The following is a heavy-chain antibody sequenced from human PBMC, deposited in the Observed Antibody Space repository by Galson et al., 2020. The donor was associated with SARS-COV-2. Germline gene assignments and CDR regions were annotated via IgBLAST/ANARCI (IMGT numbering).Heavy chain of an antibody. CDR1: GFRFSDYY. J-gene: IGHJ4*02. D-gene: IGHD3-22*01. CDR3: ARGGGYYYDSSGPLYSFGD. CDR2: ISGSSSYT. V-gene: IGHV3-11*05. Sequence: GESLKISCVASGFRFSDYYMSWIRQAPGKGPEWVAYISGSSSYTNNVDSVTGRFTITRDNAKNSLYLQMNNLRTEDTAIYYCARGGGYYYDSSGPLYSFGDWGQGTLVTVSS.